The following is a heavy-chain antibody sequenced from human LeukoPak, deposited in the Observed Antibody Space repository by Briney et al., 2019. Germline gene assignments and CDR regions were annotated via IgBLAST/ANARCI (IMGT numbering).Heavy chain of an antibody. CDR1: GFTFTTYT. CDR2: ISISSSYI. CDR3: ARSHDYYFYMDV. Sequence: GGSLRLSCAASGFTFTTYTMHWVRQAPGKGLEWVASISISSSYIYYADSLKGRFTISRDNAKSSVYLQMTSLRGEDTAMYYCARSHDYYFYMDVWGKGTTVTVSS. J-gene: IGHJ6*03. V-gene: IGHV3-21*01.